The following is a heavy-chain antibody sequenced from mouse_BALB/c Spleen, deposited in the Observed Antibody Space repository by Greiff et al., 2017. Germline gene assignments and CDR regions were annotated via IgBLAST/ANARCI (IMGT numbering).Heavy chain of an antibody. CDR2: IRSKSNNYAT. CDR1: GFTFNTYA. CDR3: VREGYDYDGYFDV. V-gene: IGHV10-3*03. Sequence: EVQRVESGGGLVQPKGSLKLSCAASGFTFNTYAMHWVCQAPGKGLEWVARIRSKSNNYATYYADSVKDRFTISRDDSQSMLYLQMNNLKTEDTAMYYCVREGYDYDGYFDVWGAGTTVTVSS. J-gene: IGHJ1*01. D-gene: IGHD2-4*01.